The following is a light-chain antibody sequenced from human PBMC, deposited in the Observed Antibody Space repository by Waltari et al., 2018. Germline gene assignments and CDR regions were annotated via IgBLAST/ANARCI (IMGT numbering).Light chain of an antibody. Sequence: SYELTQPSSVSVSPGQTASIICSGDELAKKYVRCFQQKPGQAPVLIIYKDTERPSGIPARFSGSTSGTTVTLTITGAQVEDEADYYCLSVADNILVFGGGTKLTVL. J-gene: IGLJ3*02. V-gene: IGLV3-27*01. CDR3: LSVADNILV. CDR1: ELAKKY. CDR2: KDT.